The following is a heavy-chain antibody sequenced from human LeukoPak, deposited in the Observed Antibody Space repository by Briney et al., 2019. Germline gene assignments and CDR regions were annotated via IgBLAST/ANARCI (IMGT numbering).Heavy chain of an antibody. CDR2: ISSSGSTI. J-gene: IGHJ4*02. CDR3: ARDPYDSSGYYYIGYFDY. Sequence: GGSLRLSCAASGFTFSDYHMSWIRQAPGKGLEWVSYISSSGSTIYYADSVKGRFTISRDNSKNTLYLQMNSLRAEDTAVYYCARDPYDSSGYYYIGYFDYWGQGTLVTVSS. D-gene: IGHD3-22*01. CDR1: GFTFSDYH. V-gene: IGHV3-11*01.